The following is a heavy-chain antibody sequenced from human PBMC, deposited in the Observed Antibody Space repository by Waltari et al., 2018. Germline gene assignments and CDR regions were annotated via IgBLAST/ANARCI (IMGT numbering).Heavy chain of an antibody. CDR1: GFTFSSYG. V-gene: IGHV3-30*02. Sequence: QVQLVESGGGVVQPGGSLRLSCAASGFTFSSYGLHWFRQAPGKGLEWVAFIRYDGSNKYYADSVKGRFTISRDNSKNTLYLQMNSLRAEDTAVYYCAKDEGYDILTGNYFDYWGQGTLVTVSS. D-gene: IGHD3-9*01. CDR3: AKDEGYDILTGNYFDY. CDR2: IRYDGSNK. J-gene: IGHJ4*02.